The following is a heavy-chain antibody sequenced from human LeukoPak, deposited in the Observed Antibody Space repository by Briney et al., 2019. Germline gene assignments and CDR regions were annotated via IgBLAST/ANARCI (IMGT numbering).Heavy chain of an antibody. J-gene: IGHJ4*02. CDR3: ARDEIFGVVIPFKHLDY. Sequence: GGSPRLSCAASGFTFSSYAMHWVRQAPGKGLEWVAVISYDGSNKYYADSVKGRFTISRDNSKNTLYLQMNSLRAEDTAVYYCARDEIFGVVIPFKHLDYWGQGTLVTVSS. CDR2: ISYDGSNK. D-gene: IGHD3-3*01. V-gene: IGHV3-30-3*01. CDR1: GFTFSSYA.